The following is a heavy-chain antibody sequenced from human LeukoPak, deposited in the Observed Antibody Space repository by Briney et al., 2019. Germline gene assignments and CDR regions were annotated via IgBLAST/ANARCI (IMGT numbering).Heavy chain of an antibody. Sequence: PSETLSLTCAVYGGSFSGYYWSWIRQPPGKGLEWIGEINHSGSTNYNPSLKSRVTISVDTSKNQFSLKLSSVTAADTAVYYRASEQQLDALLDYYYMDVWGKGTTVTVSS. CDR1: GGSFSGYY. D-gene: IGHD6-13*01. V-gene: IGHV4-34*01. CDR2: INHSGST. CDR3: ASEQQLDALLDYYYMDV. J-gene: IGHJ6*03.